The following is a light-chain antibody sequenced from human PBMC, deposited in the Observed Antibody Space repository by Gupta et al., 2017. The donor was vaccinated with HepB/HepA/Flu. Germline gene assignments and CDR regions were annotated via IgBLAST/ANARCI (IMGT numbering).Light chain of an antibody. V-gene: IGKV3-20*01. CDR3: QQCRSSPRT. CDR1: QSVSSSY. CDR2: RAS. Sequence: EIVLPQSPGTLSLSPGERATPPCRASQSVSSSYLAWYQQKPGQAPKLLIYRASSRATGIPDRFSGSGSGTDFTLKISRLEPEDVAVYYCQQCRSSPRTFGQGTKVEIK. J-gene: IGKJ1*01.